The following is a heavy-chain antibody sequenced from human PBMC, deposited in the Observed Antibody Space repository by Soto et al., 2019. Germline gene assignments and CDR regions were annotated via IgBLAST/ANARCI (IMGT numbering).Heavy chain of an antibody. J-gene: IGHJ4*02. CDR2: IKQDGSEK. V-gene: IGHV3-7*03. CDR3: ARADDYGVTYYFDY. D-gene: IGHD4-17*01. Sequence: PGGSLRLSCAASGFTFSSYWMSWVRQAPGKGLEWVANIKQDGSEKYYVDSVKGRFTISRDNAKNSLYLQMNSLRAEDTAVYYCARADDYGVTYYFDYWGQGTLVTVSS. CDR1: GFTFSSYW.